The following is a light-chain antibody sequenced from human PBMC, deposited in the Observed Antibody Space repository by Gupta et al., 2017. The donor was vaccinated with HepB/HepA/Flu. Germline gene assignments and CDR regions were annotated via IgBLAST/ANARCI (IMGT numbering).Light chain of an antibody. Sequence: ENVLTQSPGTLSLSLGERATLSCRASQSVSSKSLTWYQQKPGQAPRPLIYGASNRATGIPDRFSGSGSGTDFTLTISRLEPEDFAVYYCQQYGSSMYTFGQGTKLEIK. V-gene: IGKV3-20*01. CDR2: GAS. J-gene: IGKJ2*01. CDR1: QSVSSKS. CDR3: QQYGSSMYT.